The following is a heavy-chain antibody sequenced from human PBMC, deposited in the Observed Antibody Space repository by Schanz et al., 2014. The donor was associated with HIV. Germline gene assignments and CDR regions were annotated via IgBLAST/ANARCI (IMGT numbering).Heavy chain of an antibody. D-gene: IGHD1-26*01. Sequence: EVQLLESGGGLVQPGGSLRLSCEASGFTFSNYAMSWVRQAPGKGLEWVSGISDTGVRTNYADSVKGRLTISRDNSENTLYLQMNSLRAEDTAVYYCASGVRGHYYYYAMDVWGQGTTVTVSS. J-gene: IGHJ6*02. CDR3: ASGVRGHYYYYAMDV. V-gene: IGHV3-23*01. CDR1: GFTFSNYA. CDR2: ISDTGVRT.